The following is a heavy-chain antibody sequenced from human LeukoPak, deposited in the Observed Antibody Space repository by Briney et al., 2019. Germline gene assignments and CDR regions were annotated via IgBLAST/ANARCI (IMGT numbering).Heavy chain of an antibody. CDR2: MSASSGGT. V-gene: IGHV1-2*02. J-gene: IGHJ3*02. D-gene: IGHD6-19*01. Sequence: ASVKLSCKASGDTFTFNNFNRVRQAPAPGQEWMGWMSASSGGTNYAQKVRSRVTMTRDTSISTAYMEMSGLTSDDTAVYYCATSSGYRSRWGAFDIWGQGTMVTVSS. CDR1: GDTFTFNN. CDR3: ATSSGYRSRWGAFDI.